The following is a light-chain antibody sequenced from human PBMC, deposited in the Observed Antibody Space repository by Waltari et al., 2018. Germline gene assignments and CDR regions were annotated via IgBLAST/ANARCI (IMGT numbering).Light chain of an antibody. V-gene: IGKV4-1*01. CDR1: ESVLYSSNNKNH. CDR3: QKYYNTPLT. J-gene: IGKJ4*01. Sequence: DIVMTQSPESLAVSLGERATISCKTSESVLYSSNNKNHLAWYQQKPGQPPRLLPYWASTRESGVADRFIGSGSETDFTLTVTSLQAEDVAVYYCQKYYNTPLTFGGGTKVGVK. CDR2: WAS.